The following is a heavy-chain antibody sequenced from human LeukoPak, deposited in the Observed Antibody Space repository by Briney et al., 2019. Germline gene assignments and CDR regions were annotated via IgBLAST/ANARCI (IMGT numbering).Heavy chain of an antibody. CDR3: ARLPPTRPYSSSWREYGMDV. CDR1: GGSFSGYY. J-gene: IGHJ6*02. CDR2: INHSGST. D-gene: IGHD6-13*01. Sequence: SETLSLTCAVYGGSFSGYYWSWIRQPPGKGLEWIGEINHSGSTNYNPSLKSRVTISVDTSKNQFSLKLSSVTAADTAVYYCARLPPTRPYSSSWREYGMDVWGQGTTVTVSS. V-gene: IGHV4-34*01.